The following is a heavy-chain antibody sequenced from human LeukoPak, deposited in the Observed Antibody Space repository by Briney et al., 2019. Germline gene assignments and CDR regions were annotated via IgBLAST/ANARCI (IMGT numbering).Heavy chain of an antibody. CDR1: GFTVSSNY. J-gene: IGHJ4*02. V-gene: IGHV3-53*01. D-gene: IGHD6-13*01. CDR2: IYSGGST. Sequence: PGGSLRLSCAASGFTVSSNYMSWARQAPGKGLEWVSVIYSGGSTYYADSVKGRFTISRDNSKNTLYLQMNSLRAEDTAVYYCARGSKQLVSPFDYWGQGTLVTVSS. CDR3: ARGSKQLVSPFDY.